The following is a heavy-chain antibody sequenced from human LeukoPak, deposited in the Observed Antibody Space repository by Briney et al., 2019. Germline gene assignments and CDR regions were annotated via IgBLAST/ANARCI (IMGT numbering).Heavy chain of an antibody. D-gene: IGHD3-10*01. CDR3: ARDGHAYGRGSPHY. CDR2: ISSSSSTI. CDR1: GFTFSSYS. J-gene: IGHJ4*02. V-gene: IGHV3-48*01. Sequence: GGSLRLSCAASGFTFSSYSMNWVRQAPGKGLEWVSYISSSSSTIYYADSVKGRFTISRDNAKNSLYLQMNSLRAEDTAVYYCARDGHAYGRGSPHYWGQGTLVTVSS.